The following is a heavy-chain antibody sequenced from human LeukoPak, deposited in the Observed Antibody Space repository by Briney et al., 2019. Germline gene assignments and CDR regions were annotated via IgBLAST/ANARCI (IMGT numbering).Heavy chain of an antibody. CDR2: MNPNSGNT. V-gene: IGHV1-8*01. Sequence: ASVKVSCKASGYTFTSFDINWVRQATGQGLEWMGWMNPNSGNTGYAQKFQGRVTMTRNTSISTAYMELSSLRSEDTAVYYCARGHSSSWLEYFQHWGQGTLVTVSS. J-gene: IGHJ1*01. CDR3: ARGHSSSWLEYFQH. CDR1: GYTFTSFD. D-gene: IGHD6-13*01.